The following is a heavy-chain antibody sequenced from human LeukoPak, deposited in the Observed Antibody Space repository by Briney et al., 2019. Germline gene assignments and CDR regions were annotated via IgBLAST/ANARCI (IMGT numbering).Heavy chain of an antibody. CDR3: ARTFPLGYFDY. CDR2: IYSGGST. CDR1: GFTVSGNY. D-gene: IGHD2/OR15-2a*01. Sequence: PGGSLRLSCAASGFTVSGNYMSWVRQAPGKGLEWVSVIYSGGSTYYADSVKGRFAISRDNSKNTLYLQMNTLRADDTAVYFCARTFPLGYFDYWGQGTLVTVSS. V-gene: IGHV3-53*01. J-gene: IGHJ4*02.